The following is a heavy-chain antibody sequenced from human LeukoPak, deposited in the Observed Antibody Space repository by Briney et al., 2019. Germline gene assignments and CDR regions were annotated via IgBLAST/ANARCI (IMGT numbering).Heavy chain of an antibody. J-gene: IGHJ4*02. CDR2: IYSGGST. CDR1: GFTFSSYA. Sequence: GGSLRLSCAASGFTFSSYAMTWVRQAPGKGLEWVSVIYSGGSTYYADSVKGRFTISRDNSKNTLCLQMNSLRAEDTAVYYCAREAAAGTSYWGQGTLVTVSS. CDR3: AREAAAGTSY. V-gene: IGHV3-66*01. D-gene: IGHD6-13*01.